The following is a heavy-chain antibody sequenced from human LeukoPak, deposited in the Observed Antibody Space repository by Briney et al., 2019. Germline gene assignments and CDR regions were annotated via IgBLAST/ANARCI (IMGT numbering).Heavy chain of an antibody. CDR2: IWYDGSKK. CDR1: GFTFSSYG. J-gene: IGHJ4*02. V-gene: IGHV3-33*01. Sequence: PGRSLRLSCAAFGFTFSSYGMHWVRQAPGKGLEWVAGIWYDGSKKYYADSLKGRFTISRDNSKNTFFLQMNSLRAEDTAVYYCARVTNTSTWGLDYWGQGTLVTVSS. D-gene: IGHD6-13*01. CDR3: ARVTNTSTWGLDY.